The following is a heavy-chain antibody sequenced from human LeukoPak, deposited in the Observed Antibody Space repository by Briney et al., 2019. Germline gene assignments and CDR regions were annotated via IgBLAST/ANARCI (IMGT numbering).Heavy chain of an antibody. CDR1: GFTFHNFA. J-gene: IGHJ3*02. CDR3: AKDPSSGWRPGAFDI. D-gene: IGHD6-19*01. V-gene: IGHV3-9*01. Sequence: GGSLRLSCEAFGFTFHNFAMHWVRQAPGKGLEWDSGISWNRGAVDYADSVKGRFTISRDNAKNSLYLQMNSLRAEDTALYYCAKDPSSGWRPGAFDIWGQGTMVTVSS. CDR2: ISWNRGAV.